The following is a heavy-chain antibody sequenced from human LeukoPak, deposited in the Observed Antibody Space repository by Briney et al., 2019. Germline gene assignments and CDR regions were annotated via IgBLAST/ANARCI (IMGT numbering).Heavy chain of an antibody. D-gene: IGHD6-13*01. V-gene: IGHV3-43*02. CDR3: ARASLSEIIAAEAFFDS. Sequence: GGSLRLSCAAPGFNFDDYAIHWVRQAPGKGLEWVSLISGDGGSTFYADSVRGRFTISRDNSKNSLYLQMSSLRAEDTAVYFCARASLSEIIAAEAFFDSWGQGTLVTVSS. CDR1: GFNFDDYA. CDR2: ISGDGGST. J-gene: IGHJ4*02.